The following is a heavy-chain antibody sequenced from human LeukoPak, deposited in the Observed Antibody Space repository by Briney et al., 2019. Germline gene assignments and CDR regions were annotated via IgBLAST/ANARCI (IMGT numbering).Heavy chain of an antibody. CDR1: GGSVRSGGYS. V-gene: IGHV4-30-2*01. CDR2: IYHSGST. D-gene: IGHD6-13*01. Sequence: KSSQTLSLTCAVSGGSVRSGGYSWSWIRQPPGKGLEWIGYIYHSGSTYYNPSLKSRVTISVDRSKNQFSLKLSSVTAADTAVYYCARSKDGYSSSWPFDPWGQGTLVTVSS. J-gene: IGHJ5*02. CDR3: ARSKDGYSSSWPFDP.